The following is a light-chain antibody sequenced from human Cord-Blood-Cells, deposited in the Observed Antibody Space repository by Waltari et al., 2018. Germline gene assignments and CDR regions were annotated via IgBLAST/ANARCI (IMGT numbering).Light chain of an antibody. J-gene: IGKJ5*01. CDR2: DAS. CDR3: QQRSNWRT. CDR1: QSVSSY. Sequence: EIVLTQSPATLSLSPGERANLSCRASQSVSSYSAWYQQKPRQAPRCLIYDASNATTGIPSRFTGGRAGTDFTLTLSSRGPEDFAVYDCQQRSNWRTFGQGTRLEIK. V-gene: IGKV3-11*01.